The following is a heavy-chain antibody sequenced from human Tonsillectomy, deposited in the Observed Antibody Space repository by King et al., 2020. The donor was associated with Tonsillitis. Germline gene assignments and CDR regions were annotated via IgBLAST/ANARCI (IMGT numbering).Heavy chain of an antibody. J-gene: IGHJ3*02. CDR3: ATSPQWELLPHDAFDI. D-gene: IGHD1-26*01. Sequence: QLVQSGAEVKKPGASVKVSCKVSGYTLTELSMHWVRQAPGKGLEWMGGFDPEDGETIYAQKFQGRVTMTEDTSTDTAYMELSSLRSEDTAVYYCATSPQWELLPHDAFDIWGQGTMVPVSS. V-gene: IGHV1-24*01. CDR2: FDPEDGET. CDR1: GYTLTELS.